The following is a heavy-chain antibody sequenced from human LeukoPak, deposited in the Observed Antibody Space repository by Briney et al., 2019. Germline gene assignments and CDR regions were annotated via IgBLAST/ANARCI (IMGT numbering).Heavy chain of an antibody. CDR2: IYYSGST. Sequence: SETLSLTCTVSGGSMSSSLYSWDWLRQPPGKGLEWIENIYYSGSTNYNPSLKSRVTISVDTSKNQFSLKLSSVTAADTAVYYCARDTDWNYGGWFDPWGQGTLVTVSS. CDR3: ARDTDWNYGGWFDP. D-gene: IGHD1-7*01. J-gene: IGHJ5*02. CDR1: GGSMSSSLYS. V-gene: IGHV4-39*07.